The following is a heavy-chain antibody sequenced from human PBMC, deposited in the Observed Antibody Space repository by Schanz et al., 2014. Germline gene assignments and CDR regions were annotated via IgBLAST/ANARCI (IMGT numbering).Heavy chain of an antibody. CDR3: AKYRSYYRVSGSYRDLEY. J-gene: IGHJ4*02. Sequence: EVQLVESGGGLIQPGGSLRLSCAASGFTFSTHAMSWVRQAPGKGLEWVSSISGDHRNTFYADSVKGRFTISRDNSKNTLYLQMNSLSPEDTAVYYGAKYRSYYRVSGSYRDLEYWGQGTLVTVSS. CDR2: ISGDHRNT. V-gene: IGHV3-23*04. CDR1: GFTFSTHA. D-gene: IGHD3-10*01.